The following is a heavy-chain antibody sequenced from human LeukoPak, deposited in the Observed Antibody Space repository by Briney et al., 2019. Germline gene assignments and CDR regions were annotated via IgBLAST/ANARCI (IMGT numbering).Heavy chain of an antibody. CDR2: IYYSGST. Sequence: PSETLSLTCTVSGDSISSYYWSWIRQFPGKGLEWIGYIYYSGSTNYNPSLKSRVNISVDTSKNQFSLKLSSVTAADTAVYYCARVPRYVYYIDVWGKGTTVTVSS. J-gene: IGHJ6*03. D-gene: IGHD3-10*02. CDR3: ARVPRYVYYIDV. CDR1: GDSISSYY. V-gene: IGHV4-59*01.